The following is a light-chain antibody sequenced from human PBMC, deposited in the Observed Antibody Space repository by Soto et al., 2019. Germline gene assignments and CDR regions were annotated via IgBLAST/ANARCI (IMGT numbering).Light chain of an antibody. Sequence: QSVLTQPPSASGAPGQRVTISCSGTRSNIGSQVVQWFQHLPGTAPKLLIQNNNERPSGVPDRFSGSKSGTSASLAISGLQSEDEGDYYGATWDDNVDGPVFGGGTQLTVL. CDR1: RSNIGSQV. J-gene: IGLJ2*01. V-gene: IGLV1-44*01. CDR2: NNN. CDR3: ATWDDNVDGPV.